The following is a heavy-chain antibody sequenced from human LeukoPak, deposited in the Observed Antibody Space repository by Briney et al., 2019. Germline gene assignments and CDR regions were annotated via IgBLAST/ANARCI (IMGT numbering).Heavy chain of an antibody. CDR2: IKQDGSEK. CDR1: GFTFSSYW. J-gene: IGHJ5*02. V-gene: IGHV3-7*01. CDR3: ARDRYYYDSSDFDP. D-gene: IGHD3-22*01. Sequence: QTGGSLRLSCAASGFTFSSYWTSWVRQDPGKGLEWVANIKQDGSEKFYVASVEGRFTISRDNAKNSLYLQMNSLRAEDTAVYYCARDRYYYDSSDFDPWGQGTLVTVSS.